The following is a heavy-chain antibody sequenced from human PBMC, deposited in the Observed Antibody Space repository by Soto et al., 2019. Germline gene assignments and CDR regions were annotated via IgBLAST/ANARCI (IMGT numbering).Heavy chain of an antibody. J-gene: IGHJ6*02. CDR2: IIPIFGTA. V-gene: IGHV1-69*13. CDR3: ARDQFYYDSSGRDYYYYGMDV. Sequence: ASVKVSCKASGGTFSSYAISWVRQAPGQGLEWMGGIIPIFGTATYAQKFQGRVTITADESTSTAYMELSSLRSEDTAVYYCARDQFYYDSSGRDYYYYGMDVWGQGTTVTVSS. CDR1: GGTFSSYA. D-gene: IGHD3-22*01.